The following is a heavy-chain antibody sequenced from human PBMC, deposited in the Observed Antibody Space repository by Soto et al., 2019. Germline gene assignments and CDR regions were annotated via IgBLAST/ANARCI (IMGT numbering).Heavy chain of an antibody. Sequence: SETLSLTCTFSVGSISIYYWSWIRQPPGKGLEWIGYIYYSGSTNYNPSLKSRVTISVDTSKNQFSLKLSSVTAADTAVYYCARDVLSRRWPIGHFDYWGQGTMVTVSS. CDR1: VGSISIYY. CDR3: ARDVLSRRWPIGHFDY. J-gene: IGHJ4*02. V-gene: IGHV4-59*01. D-gene: IGHD3-10*01. CDR2: IYYSGST.